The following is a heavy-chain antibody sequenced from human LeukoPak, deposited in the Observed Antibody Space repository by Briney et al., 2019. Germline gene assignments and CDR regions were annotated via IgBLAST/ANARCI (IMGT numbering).Heavy chain of an antibody. CDR3: AGDGFTGPVTAYLDY. V-gene: IGHV3-74*01. Sequence: PGGSLRLSCAASGFTFNEYPMHWVRQAPGKGLVWVSRLAGDGSGTNYADSVRGRFTISRDNVKNTLYLQMSTLTAEDTAVYFCAGDGFTGPVTAYLDYWGQGTLVTVSS. CDR2: LAGDGSGT. J-gene: IGHJ4*01. CDR1: GFTFNEYP. D-gene: IGHD2-8*02.